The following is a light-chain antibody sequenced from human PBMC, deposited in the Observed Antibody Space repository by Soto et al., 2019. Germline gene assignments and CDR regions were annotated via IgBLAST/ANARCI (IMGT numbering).Light chain of an antibody. CDR2: GAS. V-gene: IGKV3-15*01. Sequence: EIVMTQSPCTLSVSPGERVTLSCRASQSVGNNLAWHQQKPGQAPRLLIYGASTRATGFPARFSGSGSGTDFTLTISSLEPEDFAVYYCQQRSNWPLTFGGGTKVDIK. J-gene: IGKJ4*01. CDR3: QQRSNWPLT. CDR1: QSVGNN.